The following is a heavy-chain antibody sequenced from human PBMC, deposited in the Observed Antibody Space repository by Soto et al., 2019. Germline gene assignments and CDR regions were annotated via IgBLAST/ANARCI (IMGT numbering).Heavy chain of an antibody. CDR2: IKSKTDCGTT. CDR1: GFTFSNAW. J-gene: IGHJ6*03. CDR3: TTVDPLYCSGGSCSAEYYYYYMDV. Sequence: GGSLRLSCAASGFTFSNAWMSWVRQAPGKGLEWVGRIKSKTDCGTTDYAAPVKGRFTISRDDSKNPLYLQMNSLKTEDTAVYYCTTVDPLYCSGGSCSAEYYYYYMDVWGKGTTVTVSS. D-gene: IGHD2-15*01. V-gene: IGHV3-15*01.